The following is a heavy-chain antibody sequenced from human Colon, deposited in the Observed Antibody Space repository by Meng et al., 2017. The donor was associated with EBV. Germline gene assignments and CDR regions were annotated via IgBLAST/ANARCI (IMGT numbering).Heavy chain of an antibody. CDR2: TYYRSKWYN. Sequence: VHLPQSGPGLVTPPQPLPLTCAISGDSVPGNSAAWNWIRQSPSRGLEWLGRTYYRSKWYNDYAVSVKSRITINPDTSKNQFSLQLNSVTPEDTAVYYCARVAVGISSFDYWGQGTLVTASS. CDR3: ARVAVGISSFDY. J-gene: IGHJ4*02. D-gene: IGHD1-26*01. CDR1: GDSVPGNSAA. V-gene: IGHV6-1*01.